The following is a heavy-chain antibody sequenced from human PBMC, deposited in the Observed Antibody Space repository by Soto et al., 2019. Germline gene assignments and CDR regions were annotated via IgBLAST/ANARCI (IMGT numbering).Heavy chain of an antibody. J-gene: IGHJ4*02. D-gene: IGHD5-12*01. CDR2: IKPDGGEK. V-gene: IGHV3-7*04. CDR3: ARAVYNSGWAPDY. Sequence: EVQLVESGGGLVQPGGSLRLSCAASGFSFSTYWMSWVRQAPGRGLEWVANIKPDGGEKYYVASVKGRITISRDNAKNSLKLQMNSLRGEDTAVYYCARAVYNSGWAPDYWGQGTLVTVSS. CDR1: GFSFSTYW.